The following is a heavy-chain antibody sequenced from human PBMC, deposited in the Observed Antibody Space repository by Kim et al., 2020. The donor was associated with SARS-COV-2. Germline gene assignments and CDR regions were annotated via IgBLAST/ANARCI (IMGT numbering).Heavy chain of an antibody. CDR2: IYYSGST. D-gene: IGHD6-19*01. J-gene: IGHJ5*02. Sequence: SETLSLTCTVSGGSISSSSYYWGWIRQPPGKGLEWIGSIYYSGSTYYNPSLKSRVTISVDTSKNQFSLKLSSVTAADTAVYYCARHHGWSGRWFDPWGQGTLVTVSS. CDR3: ARHHGWSGRWFDP. V-gene: IGHV4-39*01. CDR1: GGSISSSSYY.